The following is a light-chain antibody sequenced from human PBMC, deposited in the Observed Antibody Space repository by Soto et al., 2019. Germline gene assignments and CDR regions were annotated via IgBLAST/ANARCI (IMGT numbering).Light chain of an antibody. Sequence: DIPMTQAPSSLSASIGDRITITCRGRQSISSHLYWFQQKPGQAPKLLIYAASSLQSGVPSRFSGSVTRTDFTLNISSMQPEDFATYYSQQSYGNSITCDQGTVLDTK. CDR1: QSISSH. CDR3: QQSYGNSIT. J-gene: IGKJ5*01. CDR2: AAS. V-gene: IGKV1-39*01.